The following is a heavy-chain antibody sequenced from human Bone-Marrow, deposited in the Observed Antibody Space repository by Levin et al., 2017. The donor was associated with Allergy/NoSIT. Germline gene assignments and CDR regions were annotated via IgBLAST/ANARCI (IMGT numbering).Heavy chain of an antibody. CDR3: ARAGKLRAPPRYYYYGMDV. J-gene: IGHJ6*02. Sequence: SETLSLTCAVYGGSFSGYYWSWIRQPPGKGLEWIGEINHSGSTNYNPSLKSRVTISVDTSKNQFSLKLSSVTAADTAVYYCARAGKLRAPPRYYYYGMDVWGQGTTVTVSS. V-gene: IGHV4-34*01. CDR2: INHSGST. CDR1: GGSFSGYY.